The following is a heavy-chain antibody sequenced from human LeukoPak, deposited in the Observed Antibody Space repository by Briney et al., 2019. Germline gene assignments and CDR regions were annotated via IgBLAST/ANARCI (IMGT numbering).Heavy chain of an antibody. CDR3: AKGERYYYDSSGYYSFFDY. CDR1: GSTFSSYS. D-gene: IGHD3-22*01. J-gene: IGHJ4*02. V-gene: IGHV3-30*04. Sequence: GGSLRLSCTASGSTFSSYSMHWVRQAPGKGLEWVAVISYDGSNKYYADSVKGRFTISRDNSKNTLYLQMNSLRAEDTAVYYCAKGERYYYDSSGYYSFFDYWGQGTLVTVSS. CDR2: ISYDGSNK.